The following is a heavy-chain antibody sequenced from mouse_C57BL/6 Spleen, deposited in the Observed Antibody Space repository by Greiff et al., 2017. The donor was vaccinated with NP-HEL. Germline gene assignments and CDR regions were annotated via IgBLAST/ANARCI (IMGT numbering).Heavy chain of an antibody. D-gene: IGHD2-4*01. J-gene: IGHJ2*01. CDR3: ARITYDYYHYFDY. CDR2: ISSGSSTI. V-gene: IGHV5-17*01. Sequence: EVQGVESGGGLVKPGGSLKLSCAASGFTFSDYGMHWVRQAPEKGLEWVAYISSGSSTIYYADTVKGRFTISRDNAKNTLFLQMTSLRSEDTAMYYCARITYDYYHYFDYGGQGTTLTVSS. CDR1: GFTFSDYG.